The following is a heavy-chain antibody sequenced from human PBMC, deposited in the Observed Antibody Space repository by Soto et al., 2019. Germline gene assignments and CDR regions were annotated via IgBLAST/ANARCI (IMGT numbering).Heavy chain of an antibody. D-gene: IGHD3-9*01. CDR1: GGSISSGDYY. CDR3: ARHARYYDILTGYSTLSWFDP. Sequence: PSETLSLTCTVSGGSISSGDYYWSWIRQPPGKGLEWIGYIYYSGSTYYNPSLKSRVTISVDTSKNQFSLKLSSVTAADTAVYYCARHARYYDILTGYSTLSWFDPWGQGTLVTVSS. CDR2: IYYSGST. J-gene: IGHJ5*02. V-gene: IGHV4-30-4*01.